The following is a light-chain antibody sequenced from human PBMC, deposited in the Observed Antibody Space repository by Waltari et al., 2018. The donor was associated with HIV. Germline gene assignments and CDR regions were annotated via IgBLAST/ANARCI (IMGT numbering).Light chain of an antibody. V-gene: IGKV4-1*01. CDR3: QQYYSTPPT. J-gene: IGKJ2*01. CDR2: WAS. CDR1: QSVLYSSNNKNY. Sequence: DIVMTQSPASLAVSLGERAPINCKSRQSVLYSSNNKNYLAWYQQKPGQPPKLLIDWASTRESGVPDRFSGSGSGTDFTLTISSLQAEDVAVYYCQQYYSTPPTFGQGTKLEIK.